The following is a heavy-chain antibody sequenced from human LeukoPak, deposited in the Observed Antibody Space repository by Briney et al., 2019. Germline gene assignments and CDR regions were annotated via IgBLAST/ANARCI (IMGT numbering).Heavy chain of an antibody. CDR1: GYTFTGYS. J-gene: IGHJ4*02. V-gene: IGHV1-2*02. CDR3: ARDGEYGTGSYYRGCFDY. Sequence: ASVKVSCKASGYTFTGYSTHWVRQAPGQGLEWMGWIHPRSGETNYAYKFKGRVTMTRDTSISTVYMDLGSLRSDDTAVYYCARDGEYGTGSYYRGCFDYWGQGILVTVSS. CDR2: IHPRSGET. D-gene: IGHD3-10*01.